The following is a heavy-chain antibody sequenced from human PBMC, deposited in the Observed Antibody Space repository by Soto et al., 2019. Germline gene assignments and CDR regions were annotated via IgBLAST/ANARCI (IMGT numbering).Heavy chain of an antibody. V-gene: IGHV1-18*01. CDR1: AYTFTNYA. J-gene: IGHJ4*02. CDR3: ATGLLGYCSGGSCYSDS. D-gene: IGHD2-15*01. CDR2: ISGDNGKT. Sequence: QVQLVQSGAEVKKPGASVRVSCQTSAYTFTNYAVSWVRQAPGQGLEWMGWISGDNGKTIYAQKFQGTVTTTTDTSTTSAYMELTSLRSDDTAVYYSATGLLGYCSGGSCYSDSWGQGTLVTVSS.